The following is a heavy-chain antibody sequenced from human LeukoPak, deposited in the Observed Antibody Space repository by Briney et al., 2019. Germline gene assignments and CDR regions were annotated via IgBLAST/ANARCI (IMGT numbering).Heavy chain of an antibody. J-gene: IGHJ3*01. D-gene: IGHD3-22*01. CDR1: GYTFMSYG. Sequence: ASVKVSCKASGYTFMSYGISWVRQAPVQGLEWMGWISALNGNTNSAQKLQGRVTMTTDTSTGTAYMELKSLRSDDTAVYYCARDYYDSSGPPERAFDVWGQGTVVTVSS. V-gene: IGHV1-18*01. CDR3: ARDYYDSSGPPERAFDV. CDR2: ISALNGNT.